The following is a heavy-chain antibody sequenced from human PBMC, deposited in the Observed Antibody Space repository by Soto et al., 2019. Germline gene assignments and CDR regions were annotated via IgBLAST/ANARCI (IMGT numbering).Heavy chain of an antibody. J-gene: IGHJ6*02. CDR1: GGSISSGDYY. CDR3: ARDSHDVLTGRDYYGMDV. CDR2: IYYSGST. V-gene: IGHV4-30-4*01. D-gene: IGHD3-9*01. Sequence: SETLSLTCTVSGGSISSGDYYWSWIRQPPGKGLEWIGYIYYSGSTYYNPSLKSRVTISVDTSKNQFSLKLSSVTAADTAVYYCARDSHDVLTGRDYYGMDVWGQGTTVTVSS.